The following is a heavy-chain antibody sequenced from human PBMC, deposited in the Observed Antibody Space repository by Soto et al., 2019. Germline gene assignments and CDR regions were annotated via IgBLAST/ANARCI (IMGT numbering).Heavy chain of an antibody. V-gene: IGHV4-61*01. D-gene: IGHD3-22*01. J-gene: IGHJ3*02. CDR1: GGSVSSGSYY. CDR2: IYYSGST. Sequence: SETLSLTCTVSGGSVSSGSYYWSWIRQPPGKGLEWIGYIYYSGSTNYNPSLKSRVTISVDTSKNQFSLKLSSVTAADTAVYYCARPIRGGSSGPNDAFDIWGQGTMVTVSS. CDR3: ARPIRGGSSGPNDAFDI.